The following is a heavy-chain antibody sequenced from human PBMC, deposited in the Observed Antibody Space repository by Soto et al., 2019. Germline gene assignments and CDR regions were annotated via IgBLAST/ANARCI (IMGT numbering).Heavy chain of an antibody. CDR2: IRKKTNSYTT. J-gene: IGHJ4*02. V-gene: IGHV3-72*01. D-gene: IGHD4-17*01. Sequence: LRLSCAASGLTFSDRYMDWVRQAPGKGLEWVGRIRKKTNSYTTEYVASVKGRFIISRDDSTNSLYLQMSSLKTEDTAVYYCTTVTTVDYYFDYWGQGTLVTVSS. CDR3: TTVTTVDYYFDY. CDR1: GLTFSDRY.